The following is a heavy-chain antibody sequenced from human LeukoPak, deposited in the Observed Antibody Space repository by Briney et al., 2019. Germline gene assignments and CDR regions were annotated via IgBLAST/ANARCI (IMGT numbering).Heavy chain of an antibody. V-gene: IGHV3-53*04. CDR2: IYSGGST. CDR3: AREMGGDFDY. Sequence: PGGSLRLSCAASGFTVSSNYMSWVRQAPGKGLEWVSIIYSGGSTYYADSVKGRFTISRHNSKNTLYLQMSSLRAEDTAVYYCAREMGGDFDYWGQGTLVTVSS. J-gene: IGHJ4*02. CDR1: GFTVSSNY. D-gene: IGHD1-26*01.